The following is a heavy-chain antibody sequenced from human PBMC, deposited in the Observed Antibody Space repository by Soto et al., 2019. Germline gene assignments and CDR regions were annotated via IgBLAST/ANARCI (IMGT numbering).Heavy chain of an antibody. CDR1: GFTLRSHT. D-gene: IGHD2-21*01. CDR3: ARGPISNDHYFDF. Sequence: GGSLRLSCAASGFTLRSHTMIWVRQAPGKGLEWISGITGSGGSTYYADSVKGRFTIPRDNAKNSLFLQMNSLRAEDTALYHCARGPISNDHYFDFWGQGAQVTVSS. V-gene: IGHV3-23*01. J-gene: IGHJ4*02. CDR2: ITGSGGST.